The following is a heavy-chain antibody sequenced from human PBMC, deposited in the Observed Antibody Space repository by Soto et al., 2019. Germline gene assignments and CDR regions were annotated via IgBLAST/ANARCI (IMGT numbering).Heavy chain of an antibody. CDR1: GASISSDDCY. J-gene: IGHJ5*02. CDR2: IHDSGNT. V-gene: IGHV4-61*08. CDR3: ARDWKGFFDP. D-gene: IGHD1-1*01. Sequence: PSETLSLTCTVSGASISSDDCYWNWIRQPPGKGLEWIGYIHDSGNTDYNPSLKSRVTISVDTSKNQFSLKLSSVTAADTAVYYSARDWKGFFDPWGQGTLVTVYS.